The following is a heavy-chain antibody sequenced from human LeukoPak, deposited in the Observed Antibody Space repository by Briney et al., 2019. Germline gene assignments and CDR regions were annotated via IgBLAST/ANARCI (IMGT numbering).Heavy chain of an antibody. J-gene: IGHJ4*02. CDR3: SRGYRVSYWGYFDY. D-gene: IGHD5-18*01. CDR2: SNWNGGST. Sequence: GGSLRLSCAASGFSFDDYGMSWVRQPARKGLEWVLGSNWNGGSTAYADSVKGRFTVSRVIAESSLYLQMNSLRADDTAFYYCSRGYRVSYWGYFDYWGQGIMVTVSS. CDR1: GFSFDDYG. V-gene: IGHV3-20*04.